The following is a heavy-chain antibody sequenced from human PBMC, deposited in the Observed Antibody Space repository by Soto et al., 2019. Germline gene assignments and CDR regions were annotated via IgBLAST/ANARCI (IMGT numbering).Heavy chain of an antibody. D-gene: IGHD2-2*01. CDR2: IIPILGIA. CDR3: ASVPQYCSSTSCRGHFDY. V-gene: IGHV1-69*02. Sequence: SVKVSCKASGGTFSSYTISWVRQAPGQGLEWMGRIIPILGIANYAQKFQGRVTITADKSTSTAYMELSSLRSEDTAVYYCASVPQYCSSTSCRGHFDYWGQGTLVTVSS. CDR1: GGTFSSYT. J-gene: IGHJ4*02.